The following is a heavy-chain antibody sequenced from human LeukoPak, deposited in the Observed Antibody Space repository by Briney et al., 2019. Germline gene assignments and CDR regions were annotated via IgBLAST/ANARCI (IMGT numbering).Heavy chain of an antibody. CDR3: ARVYSSSWYNAFDI. J-gene: IGHJ3*02. Sequence: GGSLRLSCAASGFTVSSNYMSWVRQAPGKGLEWVSVIYSGGSTYYADSVKGRFTISRDNSKNTLYLQMGSLRAEDMAVYYCARVYSSSWYNAFDIWGQGTMVTVSS. CDR2: IYSGGST. V-gene: IGHV3-53*05. D-gene: IGHD6-13*01. CDR1: GFTVSSNY.